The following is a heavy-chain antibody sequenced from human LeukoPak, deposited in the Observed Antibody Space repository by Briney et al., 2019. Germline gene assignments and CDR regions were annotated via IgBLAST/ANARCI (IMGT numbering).Heavy chain of an antibody. Sequence: SETLSLTCTVSGGSISGYYWSWIRQPPGKRLEWIGYFSYSGSTNYNPSLKSRVTISVDTSKNQFSLKLSSVTAADTAVYYCAGQRWSHHFDFWGPGNL. D-gene: IGHD4-23*01. CDR2: FSYSGST. CDR3: AGQRWSHHFDF. CDR1: GGSISGYY. J-gene: IGHJ4*02. V-gene: IGHV4-59*08.